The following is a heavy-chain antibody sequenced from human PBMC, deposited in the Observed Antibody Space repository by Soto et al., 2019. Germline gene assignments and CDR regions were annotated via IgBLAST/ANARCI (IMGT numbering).Heavy chain of an antibody. J-gene: IGHJ6*02. Sequence: GGSLRLSCAASGFTFSSYAMHWVRQAPGKGLEWVAVISYDGSNKYYADSVKGRFTISRDNSKNTLYLQMNSLRAEDTAVYYCARRYITMVRGVITPAHYGMDVWGQGTTVTVSS. CDR2: ISYDGSNK. D-gene: IGHD3-10*01. V-gene: IGHV3-30-3*01. CDR3: ARRYITMVRGVITPAHYGMDV. CDR1: GFTFSSYA.